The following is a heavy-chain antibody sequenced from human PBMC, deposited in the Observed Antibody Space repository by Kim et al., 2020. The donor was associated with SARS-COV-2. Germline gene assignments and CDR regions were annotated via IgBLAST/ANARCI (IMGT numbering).Heavy chain of an antibody. Sequence: GGSLRLSCAASGFTFSRYAMSWVRQAPGKGLEWVSGIGGGGVNTYYADSVKGRFTISRDNSKNTLYLQMNSLRAEDTAVYYCARRTDIVVAYYFEYWGQGTLVTVSS. D-gene: IGHD2-2*01. CDR2: IGGGGVNT. CDR3: ARRTDIVVAYYFEY. CDR1: GFTFSRYA. V-gene: IGHV3-23*01. J-gene: IGHJ4*02.